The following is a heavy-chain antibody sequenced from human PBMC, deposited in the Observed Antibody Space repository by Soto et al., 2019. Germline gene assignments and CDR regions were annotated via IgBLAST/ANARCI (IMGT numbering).Heavy chain of an antibody. CDR2: ISTSGSDT. J-gene: IGHJ4*02. D-gene: IGHD1-26*01. V-gene: IGHV3-11*06. Sequence: GSLRLSCAASVFIFSDYYMSWIRQAPGKGLEWVSYISTSGSDTNYADSVKGRFTISRDNAKKSLYLQMNSLRAEDTAVYYCVMWEKGDYWGQGALVTVSS. CDR3: VMWEKGDY. CDR1: VFIFSDYY.